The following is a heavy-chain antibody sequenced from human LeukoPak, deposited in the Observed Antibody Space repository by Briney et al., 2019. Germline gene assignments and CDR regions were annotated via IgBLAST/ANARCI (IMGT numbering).Heavy chain of an antibody. J-gene: IGHJ4*02. CDR2: ISYDGSNK. D-gene: IGHD3-22*01. V-gene: IGHV3-30-3*01. CDR3: ARDHYYDSSGYYRPFDY. Sequence: GGSLRLSCAASGFTFSSYAMHWARQAPGKGLEWVAVISYDGSNKYYADSVKGRFTISRDNSKNTLYLQMNSLRAEDTAVYYCARDHYYDSSGYYRPFDYWGQGTLVTVSS. CDR1: GFTFSSYA.